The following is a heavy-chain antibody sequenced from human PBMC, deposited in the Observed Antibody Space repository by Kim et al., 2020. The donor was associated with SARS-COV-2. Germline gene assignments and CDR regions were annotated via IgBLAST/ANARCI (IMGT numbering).Heavy chain of an antibody. J-gene: IGHJ2*01. CDR1: GGSISSSSYY. CDR3: ASHPSITMIVVAWYFVL. Sequence: SETLSLTCTVSGGSISSSSYYWGWIRQPPGKGLEWIGSIYYSGSTYYNPYLKSRVTISVDTSKNQFSLQLSPVTAADTAVYYCASHPSITMIVVAWYFVLWGRGTLVPVSS. V-gene: IGHV4-39*01. CDR2: IYYSGST. D-gene: IGHD3-22*01.